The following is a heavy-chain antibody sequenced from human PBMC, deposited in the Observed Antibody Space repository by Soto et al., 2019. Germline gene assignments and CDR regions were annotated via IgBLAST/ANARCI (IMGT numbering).Heavy chain of an antibody. J-gene: IGHJ4*02. CDR1: GGTFSSYA. V-gene: IGHV1-69*01. D-gene: IGHD3-3*01. CDR2: IIPIFGTA. CDR3: ARVGDFWSGYHYPYFDS. Sequence: QVQLVQSGAEVKKPGSSVKVSCKASGGTFSSYAISWVRQAPGQGLEWMGGIIPIFGTANYAQKFQGRVTITADESTSTAYMELSSLRLEDTAVYYCARVGDFWSGYHYPYFDSWGQGTLVTVSS.